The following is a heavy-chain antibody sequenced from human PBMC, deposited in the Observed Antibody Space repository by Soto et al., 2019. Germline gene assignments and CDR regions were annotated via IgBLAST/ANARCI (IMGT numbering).Heavy chain of an antibody. D-gene: IGHD4-4*01. Sequence: QVQLVQSGAEMKRPGSSMKVSCKASGGSFGSYAVNWVRQAPGRRLEWMGGIIPVYGTVNDAQRFQGRVTITADKSTTTVYMELSNLRSEDTALYYCARGFAYSSNWFDLWGQGNLVTVSS. CDR3: ARGFAYSSNWFDL. V-gene: IGHV1-69*06. J-gene: IGHJ5*02. CDR1: GGSFGSYA. CDR2: IIPVYGTV.